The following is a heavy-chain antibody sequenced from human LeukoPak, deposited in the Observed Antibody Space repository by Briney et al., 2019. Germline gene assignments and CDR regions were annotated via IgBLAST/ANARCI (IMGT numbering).Heavy chain of an antibody. CDR2: ISSSSSTI. D-gene: IGHD3-10*01. CDR1: GFTFSSYS. V-gene: IGHV3-48*04. Sequence: RGSLRLSCAASGFTFSSYSMNWVRQAPGKGLEWVSYISSSSSTIYYADSVKGRFTISRDNAKNSLYLQMNSLRAEDTAVYYCARGGHYGSGSYSPYDAFDIWGQGTMVTVSS. J-gene: IGHJ3*02. CDR3: ARGGHYGSGSYSPYDAFDI.